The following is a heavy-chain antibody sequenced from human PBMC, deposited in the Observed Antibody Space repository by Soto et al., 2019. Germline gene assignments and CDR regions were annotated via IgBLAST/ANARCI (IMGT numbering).Heavy chain of an antibody. D-gene: IGHD3-10*01. Sequence: QVQLVESGGGVVQPGRSLRLSCAASGFTFSTYAMHWVRQAPGKGLEWVAVISYDGSNKHYADSVKGRFTISRDNSKNTLYLQMNSLRADDSAVYYCTRGAGFFYGVDVWGLGTTVTVSS. CDR2: ISYDGSNK. CDR3: TRGAGFFYGVDV. CDR1: GFTFSTYA. V-gene: IGHV3-30*04. J-gene: IGHJ6*02.